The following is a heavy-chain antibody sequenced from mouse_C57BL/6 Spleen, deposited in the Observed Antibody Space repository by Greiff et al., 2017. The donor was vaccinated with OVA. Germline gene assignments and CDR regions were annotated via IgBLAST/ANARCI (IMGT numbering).Heavy chain of an antibody. V-gene: IGHV1-58*01. CDR1: GYTFTSYG. J-gene: IGHJ2*01. Sequence: EVKLMESGAELVRPGSSVKMSCKTSGYTFTSYGINWVKQRPGQGLEWIGYIYIGNGYTEYNEKFKGKATLTSDTSSSTAYMQLSSLTSEDSAIYFCAREGHYYYGSSPYYFDYWGQGTTLTVSS. CDR2: IYIGNGYT. D-gene: IGHD1-1*01. CDR3: AREGHYYYGSSPYYFDY.